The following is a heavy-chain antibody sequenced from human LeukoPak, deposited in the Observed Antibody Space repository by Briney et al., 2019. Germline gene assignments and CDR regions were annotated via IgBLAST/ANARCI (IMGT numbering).Heavy chain of an antibody. Sequence: MAGESLRISCKGSGYSFTSYWIGWVRQMPGKGLEWMGIIYPGDSDVRYSPTFQGQVTISADKSSRTAYLQWSSLKASDTATYYCARQSNYNILTGYSSGHYFDYWGQGTLVTVSS. D-gene: IGHD3-9*01. CDR2: IYPGDSDV. CDR3: ARQSNYNILTGYSSGHYFDY. V-gene: IGHV5-51*01. J-gene: IGHJ4*02. CDR1: GYSFTSYW.